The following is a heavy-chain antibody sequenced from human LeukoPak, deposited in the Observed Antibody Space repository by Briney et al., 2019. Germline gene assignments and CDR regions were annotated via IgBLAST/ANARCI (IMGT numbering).Heavy chain of an antibody. CDR3: ARDLKRRVYYDSSGSDDAFDI. Sequence: GRSLRLSCAASGFTFDDYAMHWVRQAPGKGLEWVSGISWNSGSIGYADSVKGRFTISRDNAKNSLYLQMNSLRAEDTAVYYCARDLKRRVYYDSSGSDDAFDIWGQGTMVTVSS. CDR1: GFTFDDYA. V-gene: IGHV3-9*01. D-gene: IGHD3-22*01. CDR2: ISWNSGSI. J-gene: IGHJ3*02.